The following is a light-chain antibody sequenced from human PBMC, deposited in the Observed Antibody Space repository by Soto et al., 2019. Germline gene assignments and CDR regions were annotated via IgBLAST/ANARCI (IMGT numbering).Light chain of an antibody. J-gene: IGKJ1*01. CDR3: QQYGSSGT. CDR2: GAS. CDR1: QSVSNNY. Sequence: EIVLTQSPGTLSLSPGERATLSCRASQSVSNNYLAWYQQKPGQAPRLLIYGASNRATGIPDMFSGSGSRTYFPLTISRLAPEDFAVYYYQQYGSSGTFGQGTKVDI. V-gene: IGKV3-20*01.